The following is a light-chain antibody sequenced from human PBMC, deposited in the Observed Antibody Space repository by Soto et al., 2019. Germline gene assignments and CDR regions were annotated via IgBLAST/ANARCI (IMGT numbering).Light chain of an antibody. CDR1: QSISDT. V-gene: IGKV3-15*01. CDR2: DTS. CDR3: QKHNNWPPIT. J-gene: IGKJ5*01. Sequence: EIVMPQSPATLSVSPGGRVTLSGRASQSISDTLAWYQQKPGQAPRLLIYDTSTRATGIPARFSGSGSGTEFTLTISSLQSEDLAVYYCQKHNNWPPITFGQGTRLEIK.